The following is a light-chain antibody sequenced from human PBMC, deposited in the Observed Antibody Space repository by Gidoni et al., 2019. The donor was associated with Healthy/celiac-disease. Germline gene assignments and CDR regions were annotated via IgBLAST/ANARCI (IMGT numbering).Light chain of an antibody. CDR1: QIVSSY. CDR2: DAS. V-gene: IGKV3-11*01. J-gene: IGKJ4*01. Sequence: EIVLTMSPATLSLSPGERAALSCRASQIVSSYLAWYQQKPGQAPRLLIYDASNRATGVPARFSGSGSGTDFTLTISSLEPEDFAVYYCQQRSNWPPLTFGEGTKVEIK. CDR3: QQRSNWPPLT.